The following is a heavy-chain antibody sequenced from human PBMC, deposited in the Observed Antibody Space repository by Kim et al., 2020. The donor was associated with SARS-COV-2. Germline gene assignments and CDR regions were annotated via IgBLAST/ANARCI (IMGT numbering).Heavy chain of an antibody. D-gene: IGHD3-16*02. CDR1: GYTFTNNA. J-gene: IGHJ4*02. CDR3: ARVIWGTDRYTDS. Sequence: ASVKVSCKASGYTFTNNAISWVRQAPGQGLEWMGWINTDTGNPTYAQAFTRRFVFSVDTSVTTAYLQISSLEAEDTALYYCARVIWGTDRYTDSWGQGTL. V-gene: IGHV7-4-1*02. CDR2: INTDTGNP.